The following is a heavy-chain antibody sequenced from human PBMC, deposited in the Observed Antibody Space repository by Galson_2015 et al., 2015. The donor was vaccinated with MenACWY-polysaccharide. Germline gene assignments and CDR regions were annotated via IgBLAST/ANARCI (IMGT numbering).Heavy chain of an antibody. J-gene: IGHJ4*02. CDR3: ARDHSGLYYFDY. V-gene: IGHV1-69*13. CDR2: IIPIFGTA. CDR1: GGTFNSYA. Sequence: SVKVSCKASGGTFNSYAISWVRQAPGQGLEWMGGIIPIFGTANYAQKFQGRVTITADESTSTAYMELSSLRSEDTAVYYCARDHSGLYYFDYWGQGTLVTVSS. D-gene: IGHD4/OR15-4a*01.